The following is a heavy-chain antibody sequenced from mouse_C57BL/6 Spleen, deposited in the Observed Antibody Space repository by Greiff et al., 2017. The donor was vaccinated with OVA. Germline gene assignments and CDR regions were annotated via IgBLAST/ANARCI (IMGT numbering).Heavy chain of an antibody. CDR1: GYSFTGYY. Sequence: EVQLQQSGPELVKPGASVKISCKASGYSFTGYYMNWVKQSPEKSLEWIGEINPSTGGTTYNQKFKAKATLTVDKSSSTAYMQLKSLTSEDSAVYYCARGGEFITTVVAPFDYWGQGTTLTVSS. J-gene: IGHJ2*01. CDR3: ARGGEFITTVVAPFDY. D-gene: IGHD1-1*01. CDR2: INPSTGGT. V-gene: IGHV1-42*01.